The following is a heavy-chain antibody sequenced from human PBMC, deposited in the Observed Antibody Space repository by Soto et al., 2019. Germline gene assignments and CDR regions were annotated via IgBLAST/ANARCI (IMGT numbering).Heavy chain of an antibody. Sequence: AGGSLRLSCAASGFTFSSYAMSWVRQAPGKGLEWVSAISGSGGSTYYADSVKGRFTISRDNSKNTLYLQMNSLRAEDTAVYYCAKRSSDGYSLRIWGQGTMVTVSS. V-gene: IGHV3-23*01. D-gene: IGHD5-18*01. CDR1: GFTFSSYA. CDR2: ISGSGGST. J-gene: IGHJ3*02. CDR3: AKRSSDGYSLRI.